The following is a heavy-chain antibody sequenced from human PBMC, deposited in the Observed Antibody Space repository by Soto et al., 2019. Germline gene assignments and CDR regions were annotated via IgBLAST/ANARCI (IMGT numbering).Heavy chain of an antibody. CDR3: ARGPYSSSSGYYFDY. CDR1: GGSFSGYY. CDR2: INHSGST. J-gene: IGHJ4*02. V-gene: IGHV4-34*01. D-gene: IGHD6-6*01. Sequence: SETLSLTCAVYGGSFSGYYWSWIRQPPGKGLEWIGEINHSGSTNYNPSLKSRVTISVDTSKNQFSLKLSSVTAADTAVYYCARGPYSSSSGYYFDYWGQGTLVTVSS.